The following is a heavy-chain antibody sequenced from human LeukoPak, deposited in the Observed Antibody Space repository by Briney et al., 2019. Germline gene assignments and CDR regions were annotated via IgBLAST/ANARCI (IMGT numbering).Heavy chain of an antibody. CDR2: ISYDGSNK. CDR1: GFTFSSYA. D-gene: IGHD3-9*01. V-gene: IGHV3-30*04. CDR3: ARSYDMPQGHYFDY. J-gene: IGHJ4*02. Sequence: PGGSLRLSCATSGFTFSSYAMHWVRQAPGKGLEWVAVISYDGSNKYYADSVKGRFTIYRDNSKNTLYLQMNSLRAEDTAVYYCARSYDMPQGHYFDYWGQGTLVTVSS.